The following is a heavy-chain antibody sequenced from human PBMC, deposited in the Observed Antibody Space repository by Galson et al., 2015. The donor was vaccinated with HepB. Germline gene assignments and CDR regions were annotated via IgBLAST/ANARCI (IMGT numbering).Heavy chain of an antibody. V-gene: IGHV3-33*08. Sequence: SLRLSCAASGFTFSSYSIHWVRQAPGKGLEWVAVIWYDGSDEYYADSVKGRFTISRDNSKNTVYLQMNSLRAEDTAVYYCARMYSSGWYIDYWGQGILVTVSS. CDR3: ARMYSSGWYIDY. CDR2: IWYDGSDE. D-gene: IGHD6-19*01. CDR1: GFTFSSYS. J-gene: IGHJ4*02.